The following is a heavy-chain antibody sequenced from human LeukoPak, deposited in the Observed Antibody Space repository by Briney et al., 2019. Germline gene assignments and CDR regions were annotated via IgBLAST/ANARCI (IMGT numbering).Heavy chain of an antibody. CDR2: IYHSGST. CDR3: AREEIEMATIGNWFDP. D-gene: IGHD5-24*01. CDR1: DDSITMYY. Sequence: SETLSLTCSVSDDSITMYYWTWIRQPPGKGLEWIGSIYHSGSTYYNPSLKSRVTISVDTSKNQFSLKLSSVTAADTAVYYCAREEIEMATIGNWFDPWGQGTLVTVSS. V-gene: IGHV4-38-2*02. J-gene: IGHJ5*02.